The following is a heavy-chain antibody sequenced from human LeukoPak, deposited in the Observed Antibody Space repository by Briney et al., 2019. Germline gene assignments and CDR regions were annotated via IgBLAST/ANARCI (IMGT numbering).Heavy chain of an antibody. CDR1: GFTFRSYE. CDR3: ASRVAAAGHHYFDY. V-gene: IGHV3-48*03. Sequence: GGSLRLSCAASGFTFRSYEMNWVRQAPGKGLEWVSRISDSGSTIHYAESVKGRFTISRDSAKNSLYLEMHSLRAEDTAVYYCASRVAAAGHHYFDYWGQGTLVTVSS. J-gene: IGHJ4*02. D-gene: IGHD6-13*01. CDR2: ISDSGSTI.